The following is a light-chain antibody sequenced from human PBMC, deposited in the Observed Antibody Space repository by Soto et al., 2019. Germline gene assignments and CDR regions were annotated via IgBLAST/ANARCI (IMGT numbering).Light chain of an antibody. V-gene: IGKV3-15*01. CDR2: GAS. J-gene: IGKJ5*01. Sequence: EIVMTQSPATLSVSPGERATLSCRASQSVSSNLAWYQQKPGQAPRLLIYGASTRATGIPARFSGSGSGTEFTLTISSLHSEDFAVYYCQQNNNWPPITFGQGTRLEIK. CDR1: QSVSSN. CDR3: QQNNNWPPIT.